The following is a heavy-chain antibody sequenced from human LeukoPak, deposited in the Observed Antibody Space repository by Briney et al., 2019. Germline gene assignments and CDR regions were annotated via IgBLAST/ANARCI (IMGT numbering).Heavy chain of an antibody. J-gene: IGHJ5*02. D-gene: IGHD6-19*01. CDR3: ARVSGWYNWFDP. CDR1: GYTFTGYY. Sequence: ASVKVSCKASGYTFTGYYMHWVRQAPGQGLEWMGRINPNSGGTNYAQKFQGRVTMTRDTSTSTAYMELSRLRSDDTAVYYCARVSGWYNWFDPWGQGTLVTVSS. V-gene: IGHV1-2*06. CDR2: INPNSGGT.